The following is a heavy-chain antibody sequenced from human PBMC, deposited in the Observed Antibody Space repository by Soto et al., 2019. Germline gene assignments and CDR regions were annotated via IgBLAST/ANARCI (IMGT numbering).Heavy chain of an antibody. CDR3: ARAYYYGSGSSHPDNWFDP. CDR1: GGTFSSYT. CDR2: IIPILGIA. V-gene: IGHV1-69*02. Sequence: GASVKVSCKASGGTFSSYTISWVRQAPGQGLEWMGRIIPILGIANYAQKFQGRATITADKSTSTAYMELSSLRSEDTAVYYCARAYYYGSGSSHPDNWFDPWGQGTLVTVSS. D-gene: IGHD3-10*01. J-gene: IGHJ5*02.